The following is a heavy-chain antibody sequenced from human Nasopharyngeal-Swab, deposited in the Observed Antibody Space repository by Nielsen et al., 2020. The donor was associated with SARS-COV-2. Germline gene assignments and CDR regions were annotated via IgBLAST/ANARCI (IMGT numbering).Heavy chain of an antibody. J-gene: IGHJ4*02. CDR2: MYPRDSDT. CDR3: ATAYNGNYYWDY. D-gene: IGHD1-7*01. V-gene: IGHV5-51*01. CDR1: GSSFSSYW. Sequence: GESLKISCKGSGSSFSSYWNGWVRQMPGKGLEWMGIMYPRDSDTRYSPSFQGQVTISADKSISTAYLQWSSLKASDTAMYYCATAYNGNYYWDYWGQGTLVTVSS.